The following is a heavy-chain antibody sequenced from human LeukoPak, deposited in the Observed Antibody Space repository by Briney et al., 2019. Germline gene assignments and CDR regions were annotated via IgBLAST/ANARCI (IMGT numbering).Heavy chain of an antibody. V-gene: IGHV3-15*01. CDR1: GFTFCDYY. J-gene: IGHJ4*02. D-gene: IGHD2-15*01. CDR2: IKSKTDGGTT. Sequence: GGSLRLSCAASGFTFCDYYMSWIRQAPGKGLEWVGRIKSKTDGGTTDYAAPVKGRFTISRDDSKNTLYLQMNSLKTEDTAVYYCTTRSVVVDYWGQGTLVTVSS. CDR3: TTRSVVVDY.